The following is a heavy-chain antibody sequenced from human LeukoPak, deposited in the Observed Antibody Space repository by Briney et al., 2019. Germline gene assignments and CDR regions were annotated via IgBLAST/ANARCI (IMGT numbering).Heavy chain of an antibody. CDR3: ARDSYGLNYGMDV. CDR2: IYYSGST. Sequence: PSETLSLTCTVSGGSISSYYWSWIRQPPGKGLEWIGYIYYSGSTNYNPSLKSRVTISVDTSKNQFSLKLSSVTAADTAVYYCARDSYGLNYGMDVWGQGTTVTVSS. CDR1: GGSISSYY. V-gene: IGHV4-59*01. J-gene: IGHJ6*02. D-gene: IGHD3-10*01.